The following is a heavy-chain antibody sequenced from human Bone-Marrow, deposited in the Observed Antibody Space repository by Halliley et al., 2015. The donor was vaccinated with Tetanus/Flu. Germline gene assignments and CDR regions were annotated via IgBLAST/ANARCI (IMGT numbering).Heavy chain of an antibody. CDR3: ARDFGYSYGYFDY. V-gene: IGHV3-21*01. Sequence: WVSSITSRGSSMYYSDAMKGRFTVSRDNAKNSLDLQMNSLRAEDTAVYFCARDFGYSYGYFDYWGQGILVTVSS. J-gene: IGHJ4*02. D-gene: IGHD5-18*01. CDR2: ITSRGSSM.